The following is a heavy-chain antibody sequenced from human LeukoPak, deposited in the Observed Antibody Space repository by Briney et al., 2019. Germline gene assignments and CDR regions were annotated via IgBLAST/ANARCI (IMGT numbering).Heavy chain of an antibody. Sequence: GGSLRLSCAAPGFTFSNYAMHWVRQAPGKGLEWVSGTSGRGDSTYYADSVKGRFTISRDNSKNTLYLQMNSLRADDTAVYYCARDGYIAAAGKFEYWGQGTLVTVSS. V-gene: IGHV3-23*01. CDR2: TSGRGDST. J-gene: IGHJ4*02. CDR1: GFTFSNYA. D-gene: IGHD6-13*01. CDR3: ARDGYIAAAGKFEY.